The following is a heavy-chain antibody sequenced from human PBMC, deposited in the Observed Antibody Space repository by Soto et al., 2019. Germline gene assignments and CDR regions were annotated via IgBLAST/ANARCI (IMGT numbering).Heavy chain of an antibody. Sequence: QVQLVQSGAEVKKPGASVKVSCKASGYTFTSYAMHWVRQAPGQRLEWMGWINAGNGNTKYSQKFQGRVTITRDTSAITAYMELSSLRSEDTAVYYCARDPGYSYGYNWGQGTLVTDSS. V-gene: IGHV1-3*01. CDR3: ARDPGYSYGYN. D-gene: IGHD5-18*01. CDR2: INAGNGNT. J-gene: IGHJ4*02. CDR1: GYTFTSYA.